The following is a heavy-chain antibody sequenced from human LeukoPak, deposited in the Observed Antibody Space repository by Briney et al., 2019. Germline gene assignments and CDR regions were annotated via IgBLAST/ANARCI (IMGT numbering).Heavy chain of an antibody. CDR3: AGDYSSGSYRFDF. CDR2: IYSSGST. V-gene: IGHV4-61*01. Sequence: SETLSLTCTVSGGSVSSGSYYWSWIRQPPGKGLEWIGYIYSSGSTTYNPSLKGRVTMSVDTSKNQFSLKLTSVTAADTAVYYCAGDYSSGSYRFDFWGRGTLVTVSS. CDR1: GGSVSSGSYY. J-gene: IGHJ4*02. D-gene: IGHD3-10*01.